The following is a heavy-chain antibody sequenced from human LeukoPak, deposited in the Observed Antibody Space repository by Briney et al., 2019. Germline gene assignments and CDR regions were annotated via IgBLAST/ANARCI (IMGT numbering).Heavy chain of an antibody. Sequence: SVKVSCKASGYTFTGYYMYWVRQAPGQGLEWMGGIIPIFGTANYAQKFQGGVTITADESTSTAYMELSSLRSEDTAVYYCARSYDILTGYYSAYWGQGTLDTVSS. CDR3: ARSYDILTGYYSAY. V-gene: IGHV1-69*13. J-gene: IGHJ4*02. D-gene: IGHD3-9*01. CDR2: IIPIFGTA. CDR1: GYTFTGYY.